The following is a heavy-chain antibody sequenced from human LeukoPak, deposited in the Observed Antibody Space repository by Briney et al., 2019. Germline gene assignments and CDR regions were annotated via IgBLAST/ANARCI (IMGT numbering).Heavy chain of an antibody. CDR3: AKGQGYNYGDSIDY. CDR2: ISGSGGST. Sequence: GGSLRLSCAASGFTFSSYAMSWVRQAPGKGLEWVSAISGSGGSTYYADSVKGRFTISRDNSKNTLYLQMNSLRDEDTAVYYCAKGQGYNYGDSIDYWGQGTLVTVSS. CDR1: GFTFSSYA. D-gene: IGHD5-18*01. J-gene: IGHJ4*02. V-gene: IGHV3-23*01.